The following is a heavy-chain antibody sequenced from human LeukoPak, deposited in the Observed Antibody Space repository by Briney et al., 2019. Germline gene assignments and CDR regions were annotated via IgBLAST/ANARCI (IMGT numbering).Heavy chain of an antibody. CDR3: AKVFRAAISGPFDAFDI. V-gene: IGHV3-30*02. D-gene: IGHD2-2*01. CDR1: GFTFSSYG. Sequence: HPGGSLRLSCAASGFTFSSYGMHWVRQAPGKGLEWVAVIWYGGSNKYYADSVKGRFTISRDNSKNTLYLQMNSLRAEDTAVYYCAKVFRAAISGPFDAFDIWGQGTMVTVSS. CDR2: IWYGGSNK. J-gene: IGHJ3*02.